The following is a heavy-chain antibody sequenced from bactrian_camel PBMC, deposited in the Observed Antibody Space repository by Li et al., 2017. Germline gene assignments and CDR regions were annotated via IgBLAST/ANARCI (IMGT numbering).Heavy chain of an antibody. J-gene: IGHJ6*01. CDR3: SAERFRPSDCGSALLDVNFGY. CDR2: VHKNAARS. CDR1: RYTGYIYSTC. D-gene: IGHD3*01. V-gene: IGHV3S61*01. Sequence: QVQLVESGGGSVQAGGSLKLSCAASRYTGYIYSTCMGWFRQAPGKQREGLAAVHKNAARSYYADSVKGRFTISQDSAKSTVTLQMSNLTPEDTAMYYCSAERFRPSDCGSALLDVNFGYWGEGTQVTVS.